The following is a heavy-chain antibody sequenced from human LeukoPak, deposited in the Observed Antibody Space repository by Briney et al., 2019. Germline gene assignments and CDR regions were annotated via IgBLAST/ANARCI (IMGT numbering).Heavy chain of an antibody. D-gene: IGHD6-25*01. CDR2: IYYSGST. V-gene: IGHV4-39*01. Sequence: QPSETLSLTCTVSGGSISSSSYYWGWIRQPPGKGLEWIGSIYYSGSTYYNPSLKSRVTISVDTSKNQFSLKPSSVTAADTAVYYCARATAAFDYWGQGTLVTVSS. CDR1: GGSISSSSYY. J-gene: IGHJ4*02. CDR3: ARATAAFDY.